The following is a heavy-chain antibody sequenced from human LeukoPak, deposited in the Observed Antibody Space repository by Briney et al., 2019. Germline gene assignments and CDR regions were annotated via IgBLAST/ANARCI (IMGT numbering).Heavy chain of an antibody. CDR3: ARDGYYYGSGSYSSFDY. J-gene: IGHJ4*02. CDR2: ISSSSSYI. D-gene: IGHD3-10*01. CDR1: GFTFSNYW. Sequence: GGSLRLSCAASGFTFSNYWMGWVRQAPGKGLEWVSSISSSSSYIYYADSVKGRFTISRDNAKNSLYLQMNSLRAEDTAVYYCARDGYYYGSGSYSSFDYWGQGTLVTVSS. V-gene: IGHV3-21*01.